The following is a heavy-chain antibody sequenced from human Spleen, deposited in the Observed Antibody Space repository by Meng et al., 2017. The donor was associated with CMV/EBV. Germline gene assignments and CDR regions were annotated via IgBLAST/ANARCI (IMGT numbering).Heavy chain of an antibody. Sequence: GESLKISCAASGFTFSSYVMSWVRQAPGKGLEWVSPISGSGGSTYYADSVKGRFTISRDNSKNTLYLQMNSLRAEDTAVYYCAKDRALYCSSTSCYTDAFDIWGQGTMVTVSS. CDR3: AKDRALYCSSTSCYTDAFDI. CDR1: GFTFSSYV. D-gene: IGHD2-2*02. J-gene: IGHJ3*02. V-gene: IGHV3-23*01. CDR2: ISGSGGST.